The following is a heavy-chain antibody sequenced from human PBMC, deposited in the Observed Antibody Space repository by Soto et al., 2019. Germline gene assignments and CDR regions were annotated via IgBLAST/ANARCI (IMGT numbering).Heavy chain of an antibody. CDR2: IDNSGGAI. D-gene: IGHD4-17*01. J-gene: IGHJ4*02. V-gene: IGHV3-48*02. CDR1: GFTFSTHS. CDR3: AKDAWVTTFRFDF. Sequence: HPGGSLRLSCAASGFTFSTHSIIWVRQAPGKGLEWISFIDNSGGAIYYADSVKGRFTISRDNAKNSVYLQMNSLRDDDTAVYYCAKDAWVTTFRFDFWGQGALVTVSS.